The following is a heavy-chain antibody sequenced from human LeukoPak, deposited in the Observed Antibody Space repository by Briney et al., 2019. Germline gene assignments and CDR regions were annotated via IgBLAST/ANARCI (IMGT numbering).Heavy chain of an antibody. CDR2: IYYSGST. V-gene: IGHV4-59*01. CDR3: ARDNGAQFDP. J-gene: IGHJ5*02. Sequence: PSETLSLTCTVSGGSISSYYWSWIRQPPGKGLEWIGYIYYSGSTNYNPSLKSRVTISVDTSKNQFSLKLSPVTAADTAVYYCARDNGAQFDPWGQGTLVTVSS. CDR1: GGSISSYY.